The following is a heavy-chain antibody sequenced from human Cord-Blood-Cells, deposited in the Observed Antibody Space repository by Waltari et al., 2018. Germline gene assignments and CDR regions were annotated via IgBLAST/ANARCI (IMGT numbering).Heavy chain of an antibody. D-gene: IGHD2-8*02. CDR1: GGSFRGYY. CDR3: ARYLGYCTGGVCYSDDY. V-gene: IGHV4-34*01. Sequence: QVQLQQWGAGLLKPSETLSLTCAVYGGSFRGYYWSWIRQPPGKGLEWIGEINHSGRTNYNPTLKSRVTISVDTSKNQFSLKLSSVTAADTAVYYCARYLGYCTGGVCYSDDYWGQGTLVTVSS. CDR2: INHSGRT. J-gene: IGHJ4*02.